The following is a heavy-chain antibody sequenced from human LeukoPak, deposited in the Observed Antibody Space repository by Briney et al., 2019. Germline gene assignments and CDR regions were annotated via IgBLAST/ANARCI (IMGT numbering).Heavy chain of an antibody. Sequence: SETLSLTCTVSGGSISSYYWSWIRQPPGKGLEWIGYIYYSGSTNYNPSLKSRVTISVDTSKNQFSLKLSSVTAADTAVYYCARHGVYDNFDYWGQGTLVTASS. CDR3: ARHGVYDNFDY. J-gene: IGHJ4*02. D-gene: IGHD3-3*01. CDR2: IYYSGST. CDR1: GGSISSYY. V-gene: IGHV4-59*08.